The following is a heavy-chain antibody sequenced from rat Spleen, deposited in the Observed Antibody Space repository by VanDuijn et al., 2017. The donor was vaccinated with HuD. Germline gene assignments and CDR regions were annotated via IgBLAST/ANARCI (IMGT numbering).Heavy chain of an antibody. J-gene: IGHJ2*01. D-gene: IGHD1-9*01. CDR3: AKSHITGIPFDF. CDR1: GFNFNDYW. CDR2: IKKDSRTI. Sequence: EVKLVESGGGLVQPGRSLKLSCAASGFNFNDYWMGWVRQAPGKGLEWIGEIKKDSRTINQNPSLKDKFIISRDNAQNTLFLQMSRLGSEDTAIYYCAKSHITGIPFDFWGQGVMVTVSS. V-gene: IGHV4-2*01.